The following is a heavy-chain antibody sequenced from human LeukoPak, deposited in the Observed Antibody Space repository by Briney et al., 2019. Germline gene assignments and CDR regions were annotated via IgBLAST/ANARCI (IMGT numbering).Heavy chain of an antibody. Sequence: PSETLSLTCTVSGGSISRTSYYWGWIRQPPGKGLEGIGSIYYSGSTYYNPSLKSRVTISVDTSKNQFSLKLSSVTAADTAVYYCARNVGYCSSTGCYNFDYWGQGTLVTVSS. CDR2: IYYSGST. D-gene: IGHD2-2*01. V-gene: IGHV4-39*01. CDR1: GGSISRTSYY. J-gene: IGHJ4*02. CDR3: ARNVGYCSSTGCYNFDY.